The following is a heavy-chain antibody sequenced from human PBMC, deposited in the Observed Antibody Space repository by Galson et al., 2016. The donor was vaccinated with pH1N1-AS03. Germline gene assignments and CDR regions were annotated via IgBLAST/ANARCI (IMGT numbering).Heavy chain of an antibody. Sequence: ALVKPTQTLTLTCTFSGFSLSTSGVGVGWIRQPPGKALEWLALIYWDDDKHYSPSLKSRLTITEDTSKNQVVLTMTNMDPVDTATYYCAHFLYGDYATWFDPWGQGTLSPSPQ. D-gene: IGHD4-17*01. CDR2: IYWDDDK. CDR1: GFSLSTSGVG. V-gene: IGHV2-5*02. J-gene: IGHJ5*02. CDR3: AHFLYGDYATWFDP.